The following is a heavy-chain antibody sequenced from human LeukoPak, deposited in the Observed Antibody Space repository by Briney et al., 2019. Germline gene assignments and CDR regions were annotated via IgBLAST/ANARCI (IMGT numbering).Heavy chain of an antibody. J-gene: IGHJ2*01. CDR3: ARVPTGEYFDL. CDR1: GGSISSYY. Sequence: PSETLSLTCTVSGGSISSYYWSWIRQSAGKGLEWIGRIYTSGSTNYNPSVKSRVTMSVDTSENQFSLKLRSVTAADTAVYYCARVPTGEYFDLWGRGTLVTVSS. V-gene: IGHV4-4*07. CDR2: IYTSGST. D-gene: IGHD7-27*01.